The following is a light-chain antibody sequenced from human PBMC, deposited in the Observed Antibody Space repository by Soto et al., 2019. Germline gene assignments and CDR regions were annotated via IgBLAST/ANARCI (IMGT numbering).Light chain of an antibody. Sequence: QSVLTQPPSASEAPGQRVTISCSGGSSNIGSKTVTWYQHLSGTAPKLLMYSNDQRPSGVPDRFSGSKSGTSASLAISGLQAEDEGDYFCAAWDDSLKSFVFGTGTKLTVL. CDR2: SND. V-gene: IGLV1-44*01. CDR1: SSNIGSKT. CDR3: AAWDDSLKSFV. J-gene: IGLJ1*01.